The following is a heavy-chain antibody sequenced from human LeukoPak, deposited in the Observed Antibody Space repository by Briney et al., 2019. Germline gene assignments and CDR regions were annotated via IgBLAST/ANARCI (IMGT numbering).Heavy chain of an antibody. CDR1: GFTFGSYA. Sequence: GRSLRLSCAASGFTFGSYAMHWVRQAPGKGLEWVAVISYDGSNKYYADSVKGRFTISRDNSKNTLYLQMDSLRAEDTAVYYCARGPQTLRIAVPSYNWFDPWGQGTLVTVSS. CDR2: ISYDGSNK. J-gene: IGHJ5*02. V-gene: IGHV3-30*04. D-gene: IGHD6-19*01. CDR3: ARGPQTLRIAVPSYNWFDP.